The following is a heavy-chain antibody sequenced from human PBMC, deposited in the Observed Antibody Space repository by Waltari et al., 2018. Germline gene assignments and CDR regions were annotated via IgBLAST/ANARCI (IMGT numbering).Heavy chain of an antibody. D-gene: IGHD3-10*01. Sequence: EVQLVESGGGLVQPGRSLRLSCAASGFTFDDYAMHWVRQAPGKGLEWVSGISWNSGSIGYADSVKGRFTISRDNAKNSLYLQMNSLRAEDTAVYYCARDFGITMVQGDFDYWGQGTLVTVSS. V-gene: IGHV3-9*01. J-gene: IGHJ4*02. CDR2: ISWNSGSI. CDR3: ARDFGITMVQGDFDY. CDR1: GFTFDDYA.